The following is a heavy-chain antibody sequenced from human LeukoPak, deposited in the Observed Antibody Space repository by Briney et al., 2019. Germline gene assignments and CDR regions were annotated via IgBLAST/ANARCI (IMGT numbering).Heavy chain of an antibody. J-gene: IGHJ4*02. CDR1: GFTFSSYA. CDR2: ISYDGSNK. V-gene: IGHV3-30-3*01. CDR3: ARGSYALPDY. Sequence: GGSLRLSCAASGFTFSSYAMHWVRQAPGKGLEWVAVISYDGSNKYYADSVKGRFTISRDNSKNTLYLQMNSLRAEDTAVYYCARGSYALPDYWGQGTLVTVSS. D-gene: IGHD1-26*01.